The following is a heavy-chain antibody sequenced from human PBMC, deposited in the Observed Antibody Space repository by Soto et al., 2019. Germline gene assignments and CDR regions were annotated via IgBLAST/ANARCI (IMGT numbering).Heavy chain of an antibody. Sequence: GGSLRLSCAASGFTFSSYAMSWVRQAPGKGLEWVSAISGSGGSTYYADSVKGRFTISRDNSKNTLYLQMHSLRAEDTAVYYCAKVGYFDTSGTSYYFDYWGQGTLVTVSS. J-gene: IGHJ4*02. V-gene: IGHV3-23*01. CDR1: GFTFSSYA. CDR3: AKVGYFDTSGTSYYFDY. D-gene: IGHD3-22*01. CDR2: ISGSGGST.